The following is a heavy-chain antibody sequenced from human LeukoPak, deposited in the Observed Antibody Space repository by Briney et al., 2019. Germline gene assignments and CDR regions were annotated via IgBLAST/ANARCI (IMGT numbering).Heavy chain of an antibody. CDR3: ARAYIAAGWFDP. CDR1: GGSFSGYY. J-gene: IGHJ5*02. Sequence: SETLSLTCAVYGGSFSGYYWSWIRQPPGKGLEWIGEINHSGSTNYNPSLKSRVTISVDTSKNQFSLKLSSVTAADTAVYYCARAYIAAGWFDPWGQGTLVTVPS. V-gene: IGHV4-34*01. D-gene: IGHD6-13*01. CDR2: INHSGST.